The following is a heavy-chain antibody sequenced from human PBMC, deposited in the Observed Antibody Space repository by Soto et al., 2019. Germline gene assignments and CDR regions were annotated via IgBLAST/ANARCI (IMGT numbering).Heavy chain of an antibody. CDR2: IYSGGTT. Sequence: GGSLRLSCAASGFTVSNNYMIWFRLPPGKGLEWVSLIYSGGTTYYTDSVKGRFTISRDNSKNTLYLQMNSLRVEDTAVYYCARNGWGMATVGMWGPGTLVTVSS. V-gene: IGHV3-53*01. J-gene: IGHJ4*02. CDR3: ARNGWGMATVGM. CDR1: GFTVSNNY. D-gene: IGHD4-4*01.